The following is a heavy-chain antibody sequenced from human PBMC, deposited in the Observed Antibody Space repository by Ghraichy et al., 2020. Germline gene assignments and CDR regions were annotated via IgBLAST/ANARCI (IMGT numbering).Heavy chain of an antibody. V-gene: IGHV4-39*01. CDR2: VSNSGST. CDR1: GGSISSFTSY. D-gene: IGHD5-12*01. CDR3: ARRGYGNAFDI. J-gene: IGHJ3*02. Sequence: SETLSLTCTVSGGSISSFTSYWGWIRQPPGKGLELIGSVSNSGSTYYNSSLKSRVTISVDTSKNQFSLNLSSVTAADTAVYYCARRGYGNAFDIWGQGALVPVSS.